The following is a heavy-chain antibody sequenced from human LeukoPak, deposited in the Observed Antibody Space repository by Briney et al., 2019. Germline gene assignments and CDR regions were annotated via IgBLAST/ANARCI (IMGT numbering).Heavy chain of an antibody. D-gene: IGHD1-26*01. CDR3: ARDVEGAHFDY. Sequence: SSETLSLTCTVSGGSVSSDSYFWTWIRQPPGKGLEWIGYIYYSGSTNYNPSLKSRVTISLDTSKSQISLKLSSVTAADTAVYYCARDVEGAHFDYWGQGTLVTVSS. J-gene: IGHJ4*02. V-gene: IGHV4-61*01. CDR2: IYYSGST. CDR1: GGSVSSDSYF.